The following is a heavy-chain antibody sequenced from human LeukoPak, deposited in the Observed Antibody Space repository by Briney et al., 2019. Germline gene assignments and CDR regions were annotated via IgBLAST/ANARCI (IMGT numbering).Heavy chain of an antibody. D-gene: IGHD2-2*01. CDR2: IYSGGST. CDR1: GFTVSSND. CDR3: ARERGPAATGNWFDP. J-gene: IGHJ5*01. Sequence: GGSLRLSCAASGFTVSSNDMSWVRQAPGKGLEWVSVIYSGGSTYYADSVKGRFTISRDNSKNTLYLQMNSLRAEDTAVYYCARERGPAATGNWFDPWGQGTLVTVSS. V-gene: IGHV3-53*01.